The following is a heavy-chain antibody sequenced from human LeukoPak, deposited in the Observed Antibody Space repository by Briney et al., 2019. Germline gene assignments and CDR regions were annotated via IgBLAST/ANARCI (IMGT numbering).Heavy chain of an antibody. CDR2: INHSGST. Sequence: SETLSLTCAVYGGSFSGYYWSWIRQPPGKGLEWIGEINHSGSTNYNPSLKSRVTISVDTSKNQFSLKLSSVTAADTAVYYCARVRADGDSSGYYYRWGYFDYWGQGTLVTVSS. CDR3: ARVRADGDSSGYYYRWGYFDY. V-gene: IGHV4-34*01. CDR1: GGSFSGYY. J-gene: IGHJ4*02. D-gene: IGHD3-22*01.